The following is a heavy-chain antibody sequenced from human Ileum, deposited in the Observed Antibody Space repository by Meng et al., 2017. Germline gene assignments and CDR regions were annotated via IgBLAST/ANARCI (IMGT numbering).Heavy chain of an antibody. Sequence: GESLKISCAASGFTFRNYGMHWVRQAPGKGLEWVAVIWYDGSKTYYADSVKGRFSISRDNSKNTLYLQMNSLRAKDTTVYYCARYRSGSSDYWGPGTLVTVSS. D-gene: IGHD3-10*01. CDR2: IWYDGSKT. CDR3: ARYRSGSSDY. J-gene: IGHJ4*02. V-gene: IGHV3-33*01. CDR1: GFTFRNYG.